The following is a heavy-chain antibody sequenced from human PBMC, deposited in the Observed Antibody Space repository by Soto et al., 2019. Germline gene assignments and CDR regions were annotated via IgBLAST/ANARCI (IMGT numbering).Heavy chain of an antibody. CDR3: ARGWDHYDSSGLRTWFDP. J-gene: IGHJ5*02. V-gene: IGHV1-69*13. D-gene: IGHD3-22*01. CDR2: LIPIFGTA. Sequence: GASVKVSCKASGGIFSDYSINWLRQAPGQGLEWLGGLIPIFGTANYAQKFQGRVSITADESTTTAYMELSSLKSEDTAVYYCARGWDHYDSSGLRTWFDPWGQGTLVTVSS. CDR1: GGIFSDYS.